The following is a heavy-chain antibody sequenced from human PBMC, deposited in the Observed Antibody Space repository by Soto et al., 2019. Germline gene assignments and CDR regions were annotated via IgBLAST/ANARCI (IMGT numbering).Heavy chain of an antibody. J-gene: IGHJ3*01. D-gene: IGHD3-16*01. Sequence: PGGSLRLSCFASVFTFTKYWMDWVRQAPGKGLEWVSRVNIDGTTSNYADSVKGRFIVSRDNAKNTLYLQMNSLRAEDTAVYRCAVSWGPGAVDLWGQGTKVTVSS. V-gene: IGHV3-74*01. CDR1: VFTFTKYW. CDR3: AVSWGPGAVDL. CDR2: VNIDGTTS.